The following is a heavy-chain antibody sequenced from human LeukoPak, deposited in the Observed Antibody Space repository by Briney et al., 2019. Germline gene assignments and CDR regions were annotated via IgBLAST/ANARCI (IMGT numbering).Heavy chain of an antibody. J-gene: IGHJ4*02. CDR1: GGTFSSYA. CDR3: ARDEGARRGYSYAVFDY. V-gene: IGHV1-69*13. Sequence: GASVKVSCKASGGTFSSYAISWVRQAPGQGLEWMGGIIPIFGTANYAQKFQGRVTITVDESTSTAYMELSSLRSEDTAVYYCARDEGARRGYSYAVFDYWGQGTLVTVSS. CDR2: IIPIFGTA. D-gene: IGHD5-18*01.